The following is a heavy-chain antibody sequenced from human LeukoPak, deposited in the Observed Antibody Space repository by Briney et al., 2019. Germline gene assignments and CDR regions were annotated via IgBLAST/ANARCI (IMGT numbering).Heavy chain of an antibody. CDR1: GFTFSNYW. D-gene: IGHD6-19*01. V-gene: IGHV3-74*01. J-gene: IGHJ4*02. CDR3: VRVGAVAGTGDY. Sequence: QPGGSLRLSCVASGFTFSNYWMHWVRQAPGKGLVWVSRIKSDGSSTNYADSVKGRFTISRDNAKNTLYLEMNSLRAEDTAVYYCVRVGAVAGTGDYWGQGTLVTVSS. CDR2: IKSDGSST.